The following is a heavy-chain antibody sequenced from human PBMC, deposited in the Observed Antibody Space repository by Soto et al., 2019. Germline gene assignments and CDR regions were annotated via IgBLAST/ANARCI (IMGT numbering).Heavy chain of an antibody. CDR2: IDYDGSTT. Sequence: GGSMRLSCAASGFALSTYWMHWVRQDPGKGLVWVSRIDYDGSTTSYADSVKGRFTISRDNAKNTLYLQMSSLTAEDTAVYYCARVARGAWGVFDHWGQGTLVTVSS. CDR1: GFALSTYW. V-gene: IGHV3-74*01. J-gene: IGHJ4*02. CDR3: ARVARGAWGVFDH. D-gene: IGHD3-16*01.